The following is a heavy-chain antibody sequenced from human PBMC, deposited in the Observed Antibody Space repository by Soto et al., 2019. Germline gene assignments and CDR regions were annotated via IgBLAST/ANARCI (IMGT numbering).Heavy chain of an antibody. CDR3: ARYDSPLNWLDP. V-gene: IGHV5-10-1*01. D-gene: IGHD2-8*01. CDR1: GYKFSNYW. Sequence: PGESLKISCKGSGYKFSNYWINWVRQMPGKGLEWLGRIDPGDSYTNYSPSSQGHVTISADTSISTAYMELGSLRSDDTAVYYCARYDSPLNWLDPWGQGTLVTVSS. J-gene: IGHJ5*02. CDR2: IDPGDSYT.